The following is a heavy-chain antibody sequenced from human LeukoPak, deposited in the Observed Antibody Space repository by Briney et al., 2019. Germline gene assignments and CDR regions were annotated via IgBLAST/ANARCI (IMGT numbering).Heavy chain of an antibody. V-gene: IGHV4-59*12. D-gene: IGHD3-22*01. CDR1: GGSISSYY. J-gene: IGHJ4*02. CDR2: IYYSGST. Sequence: MPSETLSLTCTVSGGSISSYYWSWIRQPPGKGLEWIGYIYYSGSTNYNPSLKSRVTISVDTSKNQFSLKLSTMTAADTAVYYCARVNYYDSSGYYYREYFDYWGQGTLVTVSS. CDR3: ARVNYYDSSGYYYREYFDY.